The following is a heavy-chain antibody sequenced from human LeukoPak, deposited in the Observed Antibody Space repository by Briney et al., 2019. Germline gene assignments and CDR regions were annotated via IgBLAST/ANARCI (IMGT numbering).Heavy chain of an antibody. CDR2: IYYSGST. V-gene: IGHV4-59*12. Sequence: SETLSLTCTVSGGSISSYYWSWIRQPPGKGLEWIGYIYYSGSTNYNPSLKSRVTISVDTSKNQFSLKLSSVTAADTAVYFCARRMTTALYYYYYMDVWDKGTTVTVSS. D-gene: IGHD4-11*01. CDR3: ARRMTTALYYYYYMDV. J-gene: IGHJ6*03. CDR1: GGSISSYY.